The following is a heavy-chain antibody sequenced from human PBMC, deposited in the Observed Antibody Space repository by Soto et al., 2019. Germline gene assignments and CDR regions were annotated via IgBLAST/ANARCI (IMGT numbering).Heavy chain of an antibody. CDR2: ISAYNGNT. J-gene: IGHJ4*02. CDR1: GYTFTSYG. D-gene: IGHD2-15*01. Sequence: QVQLVQSGAEVKKPGASVKVSCKASGYTFTSYGISWVRQAPGQGLEWMGWISAYNGNTNYAQKLQGRVTMTSATSTSTAYMELRSLRSDDTAVYYCARVNSEGPKWVDFDYWGQGTLVTVSS. CDR3: ARVNSEGPKWVDFDY. V-gene: IGHV1-18*01.